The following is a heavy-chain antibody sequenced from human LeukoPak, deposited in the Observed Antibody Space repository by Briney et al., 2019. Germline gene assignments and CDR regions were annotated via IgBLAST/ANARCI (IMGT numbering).Heavy chain of an antibody. V-gene: IGHV3-49*03. CDR3: TRVLYSSSFGSDY. CDR2: IRSKAYGGTT. J-gene: IGHJ4*02. D-gene: IGHD6-13*01. Sequence: GGSLRLSYTASGFTFGDYAMSWFRQAPGKGLEWVGFIRSKAYGGTTEYAASVKGRYTISRDDSKSIAYLQMNSLKTEDTAVYYCTRVLYSSSFGSDYWGQGTLVTVSS. CDR1: GFTFGDYA.